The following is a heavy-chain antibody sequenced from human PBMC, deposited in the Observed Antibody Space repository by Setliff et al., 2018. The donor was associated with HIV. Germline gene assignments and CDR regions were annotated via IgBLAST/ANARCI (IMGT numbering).Heavy chain of an antibody. Sequence: PSETLSLTCRVSGGSFNTRRTKWGWIRQSPGKGLECIGYIYYSGSTNYNPSLKSRVTISVDTSKNQFSLKLSSVTAADTAVYYCASTETHYSKWFDPWGQGTLVTVSS. D-gene: IGHD2-15*01. V-gene: IGHV4-61*05. CDR2: IYYSGST. J-gene: IGHJ5*02. CDR3: ASTETHYSKWFDP. CDR1: GGSFNTRRTK.